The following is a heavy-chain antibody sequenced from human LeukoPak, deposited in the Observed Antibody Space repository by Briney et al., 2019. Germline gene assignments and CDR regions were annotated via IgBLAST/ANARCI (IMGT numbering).Heavy chain of an antibody. V-gene: IGHV3-23*01. Sequence: GGSLRLSCAASGFTFSSYAMRWVRQAQGKGGEWVSDISGSGGSKYYEDSVKGGLTIARENSKNRLYMQKNSLRAEDTAVYYCANPITISTDYYYYMDVWGKGTTVTVSS. J-gene: IGHJ6*03. CDR3: ANPITISTDYYYYMDV. CDR1: GFTFSSYA. CDR2: ISGSGGSK. D-gene: IGHD3-10*01.